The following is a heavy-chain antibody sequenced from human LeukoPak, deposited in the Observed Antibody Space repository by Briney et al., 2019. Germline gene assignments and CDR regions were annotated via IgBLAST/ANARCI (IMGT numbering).Heavy chain of an antibody. CDR2: IYHSGST. CDR3: ARHENGGNSIAVDY. J-gene: IGHJ4*02. V-gene: IGHV4-30-2*01. Sequence: PSQTLSLTCTVSGGSISSSDYFWSWIRQPPGKGLEWIGYIYHSGSTYYDPSLKSRVTISVDTSKNQFSLKLSSVTAADTAVYYCARHENGGNSIAVDYWGQGTLVTVSS. D-gene: IGHD4-23*01. CDR1: GGSISSSDYF.